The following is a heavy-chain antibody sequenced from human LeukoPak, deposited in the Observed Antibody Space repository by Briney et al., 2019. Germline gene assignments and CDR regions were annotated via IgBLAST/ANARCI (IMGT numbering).Heavy chain of an antibody. CDR3: ATPSKGYSGYDFYFDY. D-gene: IGHD5-12*01. J-gene: IGHJ4*02. Sequence: GESLKISCKGSGYSFTSYWIGWVRQMPGKGLEWMGIIYPGDSDTRYSPSFQGQVTISADKSISTAYLQWSSLKASDTAMYYCATPSKGYSGYDFYFDYWGQGTLVTVSS. V-gene: IGHV5-51*01. CDR2: IYPGDSDT. CDR1: GYSFTSYW.